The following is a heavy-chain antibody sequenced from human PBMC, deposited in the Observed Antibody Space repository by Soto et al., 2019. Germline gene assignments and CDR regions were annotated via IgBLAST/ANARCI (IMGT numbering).Heavy chain of an antibody. CDR1: GGSVSSGSYY. D-gene: IGHD6-19*01. J-gene: IGHJ6*02. V-gene: IGHV4-61*01. CDR3: ALDGYSSVYFYQGAYGMDV. CDR2: IYYSGST. Sequence: SETLSLTCTVSGGSVSSGSYYWSWIRQPPGKGLEWIGYIYYSGSTNYNPSLKSRVTISVDTSKNQFSLKLSSVTAADTAVYYCALDGYSSVYFYQGAYGMDVWGQGTTGTV.